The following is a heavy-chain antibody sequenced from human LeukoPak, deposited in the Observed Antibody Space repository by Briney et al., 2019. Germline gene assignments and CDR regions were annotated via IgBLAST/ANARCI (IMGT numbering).Heavy chain of an antibody. Sequence: PSETLSLTCTVSGGSISSGSYYWSWIRQPAGKGLEWIGRIYTSGSTNYNPSLKSRVAISVDTSKNQFSPKLSSVTAADTDVYYCANTMVRGVISRTYFDYWGQGTLVTVSS. V-gene: IGHV4-61*02. CDR1: GGSISSGSYY. CDR2: IYTSGST. CDR3: ANTMVRGVISRTYFDY. J-gene: IGHJ4*02. D-gene: IGHD3-10*01.